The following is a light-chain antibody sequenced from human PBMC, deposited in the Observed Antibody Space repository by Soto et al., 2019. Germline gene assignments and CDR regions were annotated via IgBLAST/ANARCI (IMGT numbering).Light chain of an antibody. CDR1: SSDVGGYNY. J-gene: IGLJ1*01. V-gene: IGLV2-14*01. CDR2: GVS. CDR3: SSYTSSSTLYV. Sequence: QSVLTQPASVSGSPGQSITISCTGTSSDVGGYNYVSWYQQHPGKAPKLMIYGVSNRPSGVSSRFSGSKSGNTASLTISGLQAEDEADYYCSSYTSSSTLYVFGTGTKSPS.